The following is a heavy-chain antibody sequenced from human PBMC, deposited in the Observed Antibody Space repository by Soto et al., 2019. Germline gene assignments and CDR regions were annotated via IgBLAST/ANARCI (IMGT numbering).Heavy chain of an antibody. Sequence: ASVKVSCKASGYTFTSYGISWVRQAPGQGLEWMGWISAYNGNTNYAQKLQGRVTMTTDTSTGTAYMELRSLRSDDTAVYYCARDLDILTGTNWFDPWGQGTLVTVSS. J-gene: IGHJ5*02. CDR2: ISAYNGNT. CDR3: ARDLDILTGTNWFDP. V-gene: IGHV1-18*01. CDR1: GYTFTSYG. D-gene: IGHD3-9*01.